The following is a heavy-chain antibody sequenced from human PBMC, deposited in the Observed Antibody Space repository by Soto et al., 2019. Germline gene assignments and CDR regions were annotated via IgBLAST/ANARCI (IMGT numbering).Heavy chain of an antibody. D-gene: IGHD3-10*01. CDR1: GFTFSRYD. Sequence: EVQLVESGGGVVQPGGSLRLSCAASGFTFSRYDMHWVRQPIGKGLEWVSATGTIGDTYYVDSVKGRFTISREDAKDSLYLQMNSLRVGDTAVYYCAREPLGSGVRALEYWGQGILVIVSS. CDR3: AREPLGSGVRALEY. CDR2: TGTIGDT. J-gene: IGHJ4*02. V-gene: IGHV3-13*04.